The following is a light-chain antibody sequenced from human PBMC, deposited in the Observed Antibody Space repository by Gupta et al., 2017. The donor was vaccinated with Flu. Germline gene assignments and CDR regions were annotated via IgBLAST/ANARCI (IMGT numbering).Light chain of an antibody. CDR1: QTIRNF. J-gene: IGKJ4*02. CDR2: DTS. V-gene: IGKV3-11*01. Sequence: VLPQSPATLSLSPGERATLFCRASQTIRNFLAWYQQKPGQAPRLLIYDTSNRATGIPARFSGSGSGTDFFLTISSLEPEDFAVYYCQLSSGFGGGTKVEIK. CDR3: QLSSG.